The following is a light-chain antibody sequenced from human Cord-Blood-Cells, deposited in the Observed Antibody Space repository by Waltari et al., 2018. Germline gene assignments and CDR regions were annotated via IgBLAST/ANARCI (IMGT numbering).Light chain of an antibody. J-gene: IGLJ3*02. CDR2: EVS. V-gene: IGLV2-14*01. CDR1: SSDVCGYNY. Sequence: QSALTQPASVSGSPGQSITISCTGTSSDVCGYNYVSCYQQHPGKAPKLMIYEVSNRPSGGSNRVSGSKSGNTASLTISGLQAEDEADYYCSSYTGSSTLVFGGGTKLTVL. CDR3: SSYTGSSTLV.